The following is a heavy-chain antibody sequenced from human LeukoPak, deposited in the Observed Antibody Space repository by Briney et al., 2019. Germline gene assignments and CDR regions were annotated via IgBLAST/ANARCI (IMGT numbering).Heavy chain of an antibody. D-gene: IGHD2-2*01. CDR2: IYYSGST. CDR1: GGSISSYY. Sequence: SETLSLTCTVSGGSISSYYWSWIRQPPGKGLEWIGYIYYSGSTNYNPSLKSRVTISVDTSKNQFSLKLSSVTAADTAVYYCVRSPLPAASTSHWFDPWGQGTLVTVSS. CDR3: VRSPLPAASTSHWFDP. J-gene: IGHJ5*02. V-gene: IGHV4-59*12.